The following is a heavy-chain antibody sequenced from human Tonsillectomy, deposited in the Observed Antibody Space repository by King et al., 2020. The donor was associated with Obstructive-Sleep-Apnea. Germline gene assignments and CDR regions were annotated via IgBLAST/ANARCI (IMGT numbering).Heavy chain of an antibody. CDR2: ISNDGDNK. J-gene: IGHJ2*01. D-gene: IGHD5-24*01. CDR1: GFTFSSYA. Sequence: VQLVESGGGVVQPGRSLRLSCAGSGFTFSSYALHWVRQAPGKGLEWVAGISNDGDNKELADSVKGRFTISRDNSKNTLYLQMNSLGAADTALYYCSRLRVAYNDLPLWGRGTLVTVSS. V-gene: IGHV3-30-3*01. CDR3: SRLRVAYNDLPL.